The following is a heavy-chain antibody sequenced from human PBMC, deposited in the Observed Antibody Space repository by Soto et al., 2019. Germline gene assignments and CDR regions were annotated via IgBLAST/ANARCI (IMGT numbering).Heavy chain of an antibody. J-gene: IGHJ4*02. V-gene: IGHV3-30*18. D-gene: IGHD3-3*01. CDR2: ITYDGSNK. CDR1: GFSFSKYG. CDR3: AKALSEWIPTYCFDS. Sequence: QVQLVESGGGVVQAGTSLRLSCAASGFSFSKYGIHWVRQAPGKGLEWVAIITYDGSNKYYLDSVKGRFTISRDNSRNTAFLQMDSLTAEDTATYYCAKALSEWIPTYCFDSWGQGARVTVTS.